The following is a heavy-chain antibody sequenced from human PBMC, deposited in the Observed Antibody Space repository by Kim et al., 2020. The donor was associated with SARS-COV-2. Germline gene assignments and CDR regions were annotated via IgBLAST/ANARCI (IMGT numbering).Heavy chain of an antibody. D-gene: IGHD6-6*01. CDR3: ARIGYSSSRARGYYYGMDV. Sequence: SRVTISVDKSKNQFSLKLSSVTAADTAVYYCARIGYSSSRARGYYYGMDVWGQGTTVTVSS. V-gene: IGHV4-4*02. J-gene: IGHJ6*02.